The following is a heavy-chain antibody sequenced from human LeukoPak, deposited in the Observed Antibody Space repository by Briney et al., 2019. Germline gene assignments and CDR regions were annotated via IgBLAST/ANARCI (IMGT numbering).Heavy chain of an antibody. CDR1: GYSFTSYW. Sequence: GESLKISCKGSGYSFTSYWIGWVRQMPGKGLEWMGIIYPGDSDTRYSPSFQGQVTISADKSISTAYLQWSSLKASDTAMYYCARQGGYSGYDSLYYFDYWGQGTLVTVSS. D-gene: IGHD5-12*01. V-gene: IGHV5-51*01. CDR2: IYPGDSDT. CDR3: ARQGGYSGYDSLYYFDY. J-gene: IGHJ4*02.